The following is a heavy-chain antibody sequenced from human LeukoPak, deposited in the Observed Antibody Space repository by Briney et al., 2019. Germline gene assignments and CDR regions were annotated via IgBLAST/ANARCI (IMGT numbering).Heavy chain of an antibody. CDR3: ATGAWILTGYLHLTYFDY. V-gene: IGHV3-23*01. D-gene: IGHD3-9*01. CDR2: ISSGGGST. CDR1: GFTFSSYG. J-gene: IGHJ4*02. Sequence: PGGALRLSCAASGFTFSSYGMSWVRQAPGKALEWVSGISSGGGSTHYADSVKGRFTISRDNSKNTLYLQMNSLRAEDTAVYYCATGAWILTGYLHLTYFDYWGQGTLVTVSS.